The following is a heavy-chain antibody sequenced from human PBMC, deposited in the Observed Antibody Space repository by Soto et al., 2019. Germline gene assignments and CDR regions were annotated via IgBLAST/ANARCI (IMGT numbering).Heavy chain of an antibody. Sequence: GGSLRLSCATSGFTFTSYWMSWVRQAPGKGLEWVSAISGSGGSTYYADSVKGRFTISRDNSKNTLYLQMNSLRAEDTAVYYCAKDFVYDSSAFLPYFDYWGQGTLVTAPQ. CDR1: GFTFTSYW. CDR2: ISGSGGST. J-gene: IGHJ4*02. CDR3: AKDFVYDSSAFLPYFDY. D-gene: IGHD3-22*01. V-gene: IGHV3-23*01.